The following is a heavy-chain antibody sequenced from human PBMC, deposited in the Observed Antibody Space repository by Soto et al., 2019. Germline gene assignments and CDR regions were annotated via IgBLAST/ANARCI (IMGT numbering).Heavy chain of an antibody. CDR1: GFTFSTYW. J-gene: IGHJ4*02. CDR3: ARDGGTYFDY. Sequence: PGGSLRLSCAASGFTFSTYWMHWVRQAPGKGLVWVSRLDNDGTNTRYADSVKGRFTVSRDNGKNTVYLQMDSLGAEDTAVYYCARDGGTYFDYWGQGTLVTVSS. D-gene: IGHD3-16*01. CDR2: LDNDGTNT. V-gene: IGHV3-74*01.